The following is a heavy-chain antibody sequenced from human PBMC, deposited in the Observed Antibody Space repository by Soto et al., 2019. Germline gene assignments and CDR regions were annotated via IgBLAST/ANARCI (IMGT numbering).Heavy chain of an antibody. D-gene: IGHD1-26*01. V-gene: IGHV3-48*03. CDR2: ISSSGRTI. J-gene: IGHJ4*02. Sequence: TGGSLRLSCAASGFTFSSYEMNWVRQAPGKGLEWVSYISSSGRTIYYADSVKGRFTISRDNAKNSLYLQMNSVRAEDTAVYYCASPAFSGSYRDYWGQGTLVTVSS. CDR3: ASPAFSGSYRDY. CDR1: GFTFSSYE.